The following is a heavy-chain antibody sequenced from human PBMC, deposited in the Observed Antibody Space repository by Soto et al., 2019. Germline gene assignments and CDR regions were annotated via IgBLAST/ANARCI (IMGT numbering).Heavy chain of an antibody. CDR1: GFSLSTSGVA. CDR3: ALRRGYCSGGSCYSIWFGP. Sequence: SGPTLVNPTQTLTLTCTFSGFSLSTSGVAVGWIRQPPGKALEWLALIYWDDDKRYSPSLKSRLTITKDTSKNQVVLTMTNMDPVDTATYYCALRRGYCSGGSCYSIWFGPWGQGTLVTVSS. D-gene: IGHD2-15*01. CDR2: IYWDDDK. V-gene: IGHV2-5*02. J-gene: IGHJ5*02.